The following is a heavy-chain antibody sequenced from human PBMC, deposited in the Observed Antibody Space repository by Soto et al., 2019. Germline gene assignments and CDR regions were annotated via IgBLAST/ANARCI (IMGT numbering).Heavy chain of an antibody. CDR2: TLPIFGTA. Sequence: VKVSCKAPGATFSSYAISWVRQAPGPGLEWLGGTLPIFGTANYAQKLQGRVTITAVESTSTAYMELRSLRSEDTAVSYCARAIVVVVAAHKYYYYYGMDVWGQGTTVTVSS. V-gene: IGHV1-69*13. CDR3: ARAIVVVVAAHKYYYYYGMDV. J-gene: IGHJ6*02. CDR1: GATFSSYA. D-gene: IGHD2-15*01.